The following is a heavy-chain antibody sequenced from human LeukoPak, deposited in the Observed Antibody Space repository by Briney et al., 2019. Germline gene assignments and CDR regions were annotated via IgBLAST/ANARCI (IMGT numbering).Heavy chain of an antibody. CDR1: GGTFSSHA. CDR3: ASPKPKGTYYYGKGINAFDI. V-gene: IGHV1-69*10. D-gene: IGHD3-10*01. Sequence: SVKVSCKASGGTFSSHAMSWVRRAPGQGLEWMGGIIPILGITNSAQKFQGKVTITAGKSTGTAYMELSSLRSEDTAVYYWASPKPKGTYYYGKGINAFDIWGQGTMVTVSS. J-gene: IGHJ3*02. CDR2: IIPILGIT.